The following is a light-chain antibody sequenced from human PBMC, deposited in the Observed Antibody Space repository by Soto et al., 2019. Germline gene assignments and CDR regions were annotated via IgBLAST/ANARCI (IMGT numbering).Light chain of an antibody. CDR2: DAS. V-gene: IGKV3-11*01. CDR1: QSISSY. Sequence: EIGLTQSPATLSLSPGERATLSCRAGQSISSYLAWYQQKPGQPPRLLIYDASNRAAGIPARFSGSGSGTDFTLTISSLEPEDFAVYYCQQRSNWPPTFGQGTRLEI. J-gene: IGKJ5*01. CDR3: QQRSNWPPT.